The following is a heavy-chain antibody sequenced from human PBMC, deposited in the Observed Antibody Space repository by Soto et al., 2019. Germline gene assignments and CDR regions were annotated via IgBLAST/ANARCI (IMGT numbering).Heavy chain of an antibody. V-gene: IGHV1-69*13. CDR2: IIPIFGTA. CDR1: GGTFSSYA. D-gene: IGHD5-18*01. J-gene: IGHJ6*02. CDR3: ARDPELSRGYSYGWTPYYYYGMDV. Sequence: RASVKVSCKASGGTFSSYAISWVRQAPGQGLEWMGGIIPIFGTANYAQKFQGRVTITADESTSTAYMELSSLRSEDTAVYYCARDPELSRGYSYGWTPYYYYGMDVWGQGTTVTVSS.